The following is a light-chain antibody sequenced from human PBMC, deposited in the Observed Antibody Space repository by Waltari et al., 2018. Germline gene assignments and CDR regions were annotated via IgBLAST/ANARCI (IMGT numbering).Light chain of an antibody. CDR3: QQTYTTPLT. CDR1: KSVSNY. J-gene: IGKJ4*01. V-gene: IGKV1-39*01. CDR2: AAS. Sequence: DIQMTQSPPSLSASVGDRVTITCRASKSVSNYLSWYQQKPGKAPKLLIYAASSLESGVPSRFTGSGSGTDFTLTISSLQSEEFSTYYCQQTYTTPLTFGGGTTVEIK.